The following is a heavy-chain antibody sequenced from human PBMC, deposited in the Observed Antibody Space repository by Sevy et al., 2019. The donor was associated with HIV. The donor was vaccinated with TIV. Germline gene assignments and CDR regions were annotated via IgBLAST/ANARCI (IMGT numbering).Heavy chain of an antibody. Sequence: GGSLRLSCTASGFTFSSAWMSWVRQAPGKGLEWVGRIKSEFDGGAIDYAAPGKGRFRISREDSKTTVYLQMNSLKTDDTAVYYCITDPAYRGYDEEVINYYFYGMDVWGQGTTVTVSS. CDR2: IKSEFDGGAI. CDR1: GFTFSSAW. V-gene: IGHV3-15*01. D-gene: IGHD5-12*01. CDR3: ITDPAYRGYDEEVINYYFYGMDV. J-gene: IGHJ6*02.